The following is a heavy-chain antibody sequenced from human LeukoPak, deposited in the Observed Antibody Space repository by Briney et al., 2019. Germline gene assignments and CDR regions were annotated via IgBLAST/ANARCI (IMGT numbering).Heavy chain of an antibody. D-gene: IGHD3-22*01. Sequence: SETLSLTCTVSGVSISSYYWSWIRQPPGKGLEWIGYIYYSENTNYNSSLKSRVTISEDTSKNQFSLNLTSVTAADTAVYYCAGGNFYDSSGHPYHFHYWGQGTLVTVPP. CDR1: GVSISSYY. V-gene: IGHV4-59*01. CDR3: AGGNFYDSSGHPYHFHY. J-gene: IGHJ4*02. CDR2: IYYSENT.